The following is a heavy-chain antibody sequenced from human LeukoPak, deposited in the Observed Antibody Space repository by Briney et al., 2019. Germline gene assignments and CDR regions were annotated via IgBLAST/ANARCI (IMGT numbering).Heavy chain of an antibody. D-gene: IGHD6-19*01. CDR2: IYPGDSDT. Sequence: GESLKISCKGSGYSFTSYWIGWVRQMPGKGLEGMGIIYPGDSDTRYSPSLQGQVTISADKSISTAYLQWSSLKASDTAMYYCARRGIAVSAHPDYWGQGTLVTVSS. J-gene: IGHJ4*02. CDR1: GYSFTSYW. V-gene: IGHV5-51*01. CDR3: ARRGIAVSAHPDY.